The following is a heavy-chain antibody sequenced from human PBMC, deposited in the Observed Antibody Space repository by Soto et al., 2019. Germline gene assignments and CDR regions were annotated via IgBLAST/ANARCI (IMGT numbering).Heavy chain of an antibody. J-gene: IGHJ4*02. CDR2: IYSGGST. CDR1: GFTVSSNY. V-gene: IGHV3-66*01. CDR3: ASSGSSWHGDKIDY. Sequence: EVQLVESGGGLVQPGGSLRLSCAASGFTVSSNYMSWVRQAPGKGLEWVSVIYSGGSTYYADSVKGRFTISRDNSKNTLYLQMNSLRAEDTAVYYCASSGSSWHGDKIDYWGQGTLVTVSS. D-gene: IGHD6-13*01.